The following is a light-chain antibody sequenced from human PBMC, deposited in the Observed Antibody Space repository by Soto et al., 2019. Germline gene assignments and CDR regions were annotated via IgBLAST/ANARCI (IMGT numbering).Light chain of an antibody. V-gene: IGLV2-14*01. CDR2: EVS. Sequence: QSVLTQPASVSGSPGQSITISCTGTSSDIGYYDYVSWYQQHPGKAPKLIIYEVSGRPSGVSNRFSGSKSDNTASLTISGLQAEDEADYYCSSYTSTDTVVFGGGTKVTVL. J-gene: IGLJ2*01. CDR3: SSYTSTDTVV. CDR1: SSDIGYYDY.